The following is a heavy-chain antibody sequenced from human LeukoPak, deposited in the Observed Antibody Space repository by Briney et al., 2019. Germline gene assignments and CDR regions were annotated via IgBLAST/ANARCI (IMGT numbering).Heavy chain of an antibody. V-gene: IGHV1-18*01. J-gene: IGHJ3*02. CDR2: ISAYNGNT. D-gene: IGHD6-19*01. CDR3: ASGPRYSSGWYEYGAFDI. Sequence: ASVKVSCKASGYTFTSYGISWVRQAPGQGLGWMGWISAYNGNTNYAQKLQGRVTMTTHTSTSTAYMELRSLRSDDTAVYYCASGPRYSSGWYEYGAFDIWGQGTMVTVSS. CDR1: GYTFTSYG.